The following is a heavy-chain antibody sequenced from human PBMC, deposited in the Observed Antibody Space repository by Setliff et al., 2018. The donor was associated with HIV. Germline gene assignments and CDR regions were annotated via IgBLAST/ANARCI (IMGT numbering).Heavy chain of an antibody. D-gene: IGHD4-17*01. CDR1: GYTFTSYG. J-gene: IGHJ4*02. Sequence: ASVKVSCKASGYTFTSYGISWVRQAPGQGLEWMGWISAYNGNTNYAQKFQGRVTLTTDTSTSTAYMEVKSLRSDDTAVYYCARGLSIAVVPTAPNYGDYILNDYWGQGTLVTVSS. CDR3: ARGLSIAVVPTAPNYGDYILNDY. V-gene: IGHV1-18*01. CDR2: ISAYNGNT.